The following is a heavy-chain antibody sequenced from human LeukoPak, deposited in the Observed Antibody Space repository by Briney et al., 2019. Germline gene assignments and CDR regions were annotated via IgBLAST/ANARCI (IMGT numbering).Heavy chain of an antibody. Sequence: GSLRLSCAASGFTFSTYAMNWVRQPPGKGLEWIGEINHSGSTNYNPSLKSRVTISVDTSKNQFSLKLSSVTAADTAVYYCARDEHRYYDSSGYYYYYYYMDVWGKGTTVTISS. V-gene: IGHV4-34*01. J-gene: IGHJ6*03. CDR2: INHSGST. CDR1: GFTFSTYA. D-gene: IGHD3-22*01. CDR3: ARDEHRYYDSSGYYYYYYYMDV.